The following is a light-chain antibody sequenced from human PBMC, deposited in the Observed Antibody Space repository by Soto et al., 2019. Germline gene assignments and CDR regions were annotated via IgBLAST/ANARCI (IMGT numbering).Light chain of an antibody. CDR3: SSYTSSSTPHVV. V-gene: IGLV2-14*01. CDR2: DVS. CDR1: SSDVGGYNY. Sequence: QSALTQPASVSGSPGQSITISCTGTSSDVGGYNYVSWYQPHPGKAPKLMIYDVSNRPSGVSNRFSGSKSGNTASLTISGLQAEDEADYYCSSYTSSSTPHVVFGGGTQLTVL. J-gene: IGLJ2*01.